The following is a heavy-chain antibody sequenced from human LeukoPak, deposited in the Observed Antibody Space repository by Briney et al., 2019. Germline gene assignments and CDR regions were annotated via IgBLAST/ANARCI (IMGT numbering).Heavy chain of an antibody. D-gene: IGHD2-2*01. Sequence: PGRSLRLSCAASGFTFDDYAMHWVRQAPGKGLEWVSGISWNSGSIGYADSVKGRFTISRDNAKNSLYLQMNSLRAEDTALYYCAKDILRESYALDYWGQGTLVTVSP. V-gene: IGHV3-9*01. J-gene: IGHJ4*02. CDR2: ISWNSGSI. CDR1: GFTFDDYA. CDR3: AKDILRESYALDY.